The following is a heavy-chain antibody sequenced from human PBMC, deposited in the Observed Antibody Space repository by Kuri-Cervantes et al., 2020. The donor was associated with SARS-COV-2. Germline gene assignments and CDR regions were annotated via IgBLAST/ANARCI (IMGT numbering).Heavy chain of an antibody. Sequence: GGSLRLSCAASGFSFNNFAMNWVRQAPGKGLEWVAVISYEGSVKKYADSVRGRFTVSRDHSRDTLFLQMDGLRPEDTAMYYCAKVSTLFWFGEGTQNAFDVWGQGTTVTVSS. J-gene: IGHJ3*01. CDR2: ISYEGSVK. CDR1: GFSFNNFA. D-gene: IGHD3-10*01. CDR3: AKVSTLFWFGEGTQNAFDV. V-gene: IGHV3-30*04.